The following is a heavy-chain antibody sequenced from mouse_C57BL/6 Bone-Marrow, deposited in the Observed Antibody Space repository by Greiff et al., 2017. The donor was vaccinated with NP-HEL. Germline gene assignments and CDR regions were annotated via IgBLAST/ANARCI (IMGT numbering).Heavy chain of an antibody. CDR2: INPNNGGT. CDR1: GYTFTDYN. D-gene: IGHD2-2*01. CDR3: AAMVTTGPWFAY. V-gene: IGHV1-18*01. Sequence: VQLKQSGPELVKPGASVKIPCKASGYTFTDYNMDWVKQSHGKSLEWIGDINPNNGGTIYNQKFKGKATLTVDKSSSTAYMELRSLTSEDTAVYYCAAMVTTGPWFAYWGQGTLVTVSA. J-gene: IGHJ3*01.